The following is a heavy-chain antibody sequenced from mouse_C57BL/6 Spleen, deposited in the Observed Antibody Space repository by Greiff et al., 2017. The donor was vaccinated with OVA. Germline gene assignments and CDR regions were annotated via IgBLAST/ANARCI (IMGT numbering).Heavy chain of an antibody. Sequence: QVQLQQSGAELVRPGTSVKVSCKASGYAFPNYLIEWVKQRPGQGLEWIGVINPGSGGTNYNEKFKGKATLTADKSSSTAYMQLSSLTSEDAAVDFCARGNWYYFDYWGQGTTLTVSS. CDR2: INPGSGGT. CDR3: ARGNWYYFDY. D-gene: IGHD4-1*01. J-gene: IGHJ2*01. V-gene: IGHV1-54*01. CDR1: GYAFPNYL.